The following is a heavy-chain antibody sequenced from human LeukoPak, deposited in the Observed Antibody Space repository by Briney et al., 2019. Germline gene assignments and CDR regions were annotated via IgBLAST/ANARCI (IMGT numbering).Heavy chain of an antibody. CDR2: ISYDGSNK. Sequence: PGGSLRLSCAASGFTFSSYAMHWVRQAPGKGLEWVAVISYDGSNKYYADSVKGRFTISRDNSKNTLYLQMNSLRAEDTAVYYCAKDSPGYYDSGYWGQGTLVTVSS. V-gene: IGHV3-30-3*01. D-gene: IGHD3-3*01. J-gene: IGHJ4*02. CDR1: GFTFSSYA. CDR3: AKDSPGYYDSGY.